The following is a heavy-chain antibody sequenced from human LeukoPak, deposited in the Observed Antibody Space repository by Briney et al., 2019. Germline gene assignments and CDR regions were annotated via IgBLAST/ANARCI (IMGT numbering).Heavy chain of an antibody. V-gene: IGHV1-2*02. CDR1: GYTFTGYY. CDR3: ARDPSVGATQAFDI. Sequence: GASVKVSCKASGYTFTGYYMHWVRQAPGQGLEWMGWINPNSGGTNYAQKFQGRVTITRDTSISTAYMDLRRLRSDDTAVYYCARDPSVGATQAFDIWGQGTMVTVSS. CDR2: INPNSGGT. D-gene: IGHD1-26*01. J-gene: IGHJ3*02.